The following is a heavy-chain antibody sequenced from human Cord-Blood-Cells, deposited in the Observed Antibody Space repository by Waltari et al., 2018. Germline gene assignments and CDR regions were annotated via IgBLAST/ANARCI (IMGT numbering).Heavy chain of an antibody. CDR2: IDSGGST. Sequence: EVQLVESGGGLIEPGGSLRLSGAASGFTVSSNYMSWVRQAPGKGLEWVSVIDSGGSTYYADSVKCRFTISRDNSKNTLYLQMNSRRAEDTAVYYCAREGRGFDYWGQGTLVTVSS. V-gene: IGHV3-53*01. J-gene: IGHJ4*02. D-gene: IGHD3-10*01. CDR3: AREGRGFDY. CDR1: GFTVSSNY.